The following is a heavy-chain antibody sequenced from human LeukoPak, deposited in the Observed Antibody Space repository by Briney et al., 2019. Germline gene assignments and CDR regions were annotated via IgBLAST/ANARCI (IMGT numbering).Heavy chain of an antibody. CDR1: GGSISSSSYY. CDR3: ARHGRKSGYYDYVWGSYRLTYYFDY. Sequence: SETLSLTCTVSGGSISSSSYYWGWIRQPPGKGLEWIGSIYYSGSTYYNPSLKSRVTISVDTSKNQFSLKLSSVTAADTAVYYCARHGRKSGYYDYVWGSYRLTYYFDYWGQGTLVTVSS. V-gene: IGHV4-39*01. D-gene: IGHD3-16*02. CDR2: IYYSGST. J-gene: IGHJ4*02.